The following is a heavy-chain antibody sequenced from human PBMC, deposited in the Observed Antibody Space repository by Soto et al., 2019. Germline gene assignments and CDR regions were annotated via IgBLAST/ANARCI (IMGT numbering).Heavy chain of an antibody. CDR3: ASDPAP. CDR2: SYNSATT. Sequence: QVQLQESGPGLVKPSQTLSLTCTVSGGSISTGGYYWSWIRQHPGKGLEWIGYSYNSATTYYNPSLTSRVTLSVDTSKNQVSLKLSSVTVADTAVYYCASDPAPLGQGALVTVSS. V-gene: IGHV4-31*03. J-gene: IGHJ5*02. CDR1: GGSISTGGYY.